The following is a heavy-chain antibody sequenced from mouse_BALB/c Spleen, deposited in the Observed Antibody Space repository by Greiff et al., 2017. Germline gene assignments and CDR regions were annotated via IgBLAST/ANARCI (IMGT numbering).Heavy chain of an antibody. CDR1: GYTFTNYW. V-gene: IGHV1-63*02. J-gene: IGHJ4*01. CDR3: ARRTVVGYYAMDY. Sequence: QVQLKESGAELVRPGTSVKISCKASGYTFTNYWLGWVKQRPGHGLEWIGDIYPGGGYTNYNEKFKGKATLTADTSSSTAYMQLSSLTSEDSAVYFCARRTVVGYYAMDYWGQGTSVTVSS. D-gene: IGHD1-1*01. CDR2: IYPGGGYT.